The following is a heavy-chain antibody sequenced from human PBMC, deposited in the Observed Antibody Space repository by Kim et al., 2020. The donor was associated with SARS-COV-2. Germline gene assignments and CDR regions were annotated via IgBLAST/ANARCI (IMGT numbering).Heavy chain of an antibody. CDR1: GYSISSGYY. D-gene: IGHD4-17*01. V-gene: IGHV4-38-2*02. Sequence: SETLSLTCTVSGYSISSGYYWGWIRQPPGKGLEWIGSIYNSGSTYYNPSLKRRVTISLDTSNNQLSLKLSSVTAADTAMYYCAREWMVTTFVYYGMDVWG. CDR3: AREWMVTTFVYYGMDV. J-gene: IGHJ6*01. CDR2: IYNSGST.